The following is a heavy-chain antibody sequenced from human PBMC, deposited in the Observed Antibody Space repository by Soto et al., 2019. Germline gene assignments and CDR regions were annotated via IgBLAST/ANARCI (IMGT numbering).Heavy chain of an antibody. J-gene: IGHJ6*02. CDR1: GFTFRSYG. D-gene: IGHD3-10*01. CDR3: AKVSSDRGYYFYGMDV. CDR2: ISYDGSDR. Sequence: QVQLVESGGGVVQPGRSLRLSCAASGFTFRSYGMHWVRQAPGKGLEWVAVISYDGSDRYYADSVKGRFTISRDNSKNTLYLQMNSLRAEVTAVYYCAKVSSDRGYYFYGMDVWGQGTTVTVSS. V-gene: IGHV3-30*18.